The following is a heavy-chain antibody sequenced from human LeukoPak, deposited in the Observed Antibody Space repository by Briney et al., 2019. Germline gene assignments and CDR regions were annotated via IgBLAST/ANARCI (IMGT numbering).Heavy chain of an antibody. Sequence: GGTLRLSSAASGFTFSSYGMSWVRQAPGKGLEWVSAISGSGGSTYYADSVKGRFTISRDNSKNTLYLQMNSLRAEDTAVYYCAKDGRITMVRGVIYYFDYWGQGTLVTVSS. V-gene: IGHV3-23*01. CDR3: AKDGRITMVRGVIYYFDY. CDR1: GFTFSSYG. D-gene: IGHD3-10*01. CDR2: ISGSGGST. J-gene: IGHJ4*02.